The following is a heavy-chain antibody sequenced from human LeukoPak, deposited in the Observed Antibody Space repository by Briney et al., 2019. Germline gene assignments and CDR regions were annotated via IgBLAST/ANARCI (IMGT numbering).Heavy chain of an antibody. CDR3: GRFVGSSRFDY. Sequence: PGGSLRLSCAGSGYTFSDYYMSWIRQAPGKGLEWVSYISISGSSIYYAVSVKGRFTISRDNAKNSMYLQMNSLRAEDTAVYYCGRFVGSSRFDYWGQGTLVTASS. J-gene: IGHJ4*02. CDR1: GYTFSDYY. CDR2: ISISGSSI. V-gene: IGHV3-11*01. D-gene: IGHD1-26*01.